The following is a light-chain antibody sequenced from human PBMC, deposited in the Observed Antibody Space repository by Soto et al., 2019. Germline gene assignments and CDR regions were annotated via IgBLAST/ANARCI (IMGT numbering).Light chain of an antibody. CDR3: QQRHWPWT. J-gene: IGKJ1*01. CDR1: QSVGSW. V-gene: IGKV3-11*01. CDR2: DVS. Sequence: EIVLTQSPATLSLSPGERATLSCRASQSVGSWLAWYQQKPGQPPRLLIYDVSNRATGIPARFSGSGSGTDFTLTISSLDPEDFAVYYCQQRHWPWTFGQGTMVEVK.